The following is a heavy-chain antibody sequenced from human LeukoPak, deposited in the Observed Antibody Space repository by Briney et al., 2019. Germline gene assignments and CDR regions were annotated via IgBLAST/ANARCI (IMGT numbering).Heavy chain of an antibody. D-gene: IGHD3-10*01. CDR3: ARDLTMVRGVMWL. J-gene: IGHJ4*02. Sequence: SETLSLTCTVSGGSISSSSYYWSWIRQPAGKGLEWIGRIYTSGSTNYNPSLKSRVTISVDTSKNQFSLKLSSVTAADTAVYYCARDLTMVRGVMWLWGQGTLVTVSS. CDR1: GGSISSSSYY. V-gene: IGHV4-61*02. CDR2: IYTSGST.